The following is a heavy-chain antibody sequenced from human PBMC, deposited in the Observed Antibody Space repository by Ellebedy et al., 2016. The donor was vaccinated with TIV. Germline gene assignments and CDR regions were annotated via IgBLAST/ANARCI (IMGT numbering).Heavy chain of an antibody. J-gene: IGHJ4*02. CDR2: ISYDGSNK. CDR3: ARDMGCSSTSCYEYYFDY. D-gene: IGHD2-2*01. Sequence: GGSLRLXXAASGFTFSSYGMHWVRQAPGKGLEWVAVISYDGSNKYYADSVKGRFTISRDNSKNTLYLQMNSLRAEDTAVYYCARDMGCSSTSCYEYYFDYWGQGTLVTVSS. V-gene: IGHV3-30*03. CDR1: GFTFSSYG.